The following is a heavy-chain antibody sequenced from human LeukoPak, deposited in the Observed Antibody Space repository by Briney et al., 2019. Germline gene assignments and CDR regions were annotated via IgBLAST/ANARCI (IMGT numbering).Heavy chain of an antibody. J-gene: IGHJ4*02. V-gene: IGHV4-59*01. D-gene: IGHD4-17*01. CDR2: IYYSGST. Sequence: SETLSLTCTVSGGSISSYYWSWIRQPPGKGLEWIGYIYYSGSTNYNPSLKSRVTISVDTSKNQFSLKLRSVTATDTAVYFCVRGTYGDYSYYFDSWGQGTLVTLSS. CDR1: GGSISSYY. CDR3: VRGTYGDYSYYFDS.